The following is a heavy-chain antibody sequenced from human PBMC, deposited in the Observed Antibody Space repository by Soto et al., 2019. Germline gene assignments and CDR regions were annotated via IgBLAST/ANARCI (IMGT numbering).Heavy chain of an antibody. CDR2: IIPIFGTP. CDR1: GGTFNNYV. CDR3: AGRCDGTNCLAHFDY. V-gene: IGHV1-69*06. Sequence: QVQLVQSGAEVKKPGSSVKVSCRASGGTFNNYVINWVRQAPGQGLEWMAGIIPIFGTPNYAQKFQGRVTITDDKSTSTSYMELNSMRSEDTAVYYCAGRCDGTNCLAHFDYWGQGALVTVSA. D-gene: IGHD2-2*01. J-gene: IGHJ4*02.